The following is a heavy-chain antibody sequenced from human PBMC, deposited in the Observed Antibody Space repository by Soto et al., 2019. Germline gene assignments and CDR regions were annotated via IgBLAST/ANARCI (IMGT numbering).Heavy chain of an antibody. CDR3: ARNAEYYTSAHYRN. CDR1: GFSLTTREVG. CDR2: IYWDDDK. V-gene: IGHV2-5*02. Sequence: QITLKESGPTLVKPTQTLTLTCSFSGFSLTTREVGVGWIRQPPGKALEWLALIYWDDDKRYNPSLKSRLAITKDTSKNQVVLTMTNMDPVDTATYYCARNAEYYTSAHYRNWGQGTPVTVSS. J-gene: IGHJ4*02. D-gene: IGHD3-22*01.